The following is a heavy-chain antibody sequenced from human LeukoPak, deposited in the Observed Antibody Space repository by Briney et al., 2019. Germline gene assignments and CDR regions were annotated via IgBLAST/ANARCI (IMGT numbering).Heavy chain of an antibody. D-gene: IGHD3-22*01. CDR2: ISAYNGNT. V-gene: IGHV1-18*01. J-gene: IGHJ4*02. CDR1: GFTFTSYG. CDR3: ARDLWGDYYDSSGYGDY. Sequence: PGGSLRLSCAASGFTFTSYGISWVRQAPGQGLEWMGWISAYNGNTNYAQKLQGRVTMTTDTSTSTAYMELRSLRSDDTAVYYCARDLWGDYYDSSGYGDYWGQGTLVTVSS.